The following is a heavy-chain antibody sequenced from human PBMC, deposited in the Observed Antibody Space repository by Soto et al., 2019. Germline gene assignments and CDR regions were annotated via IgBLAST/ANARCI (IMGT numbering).Heavy chain of an antibody. CDR2: IDPSDSYT. D-gene: IGHD6-13*01. CDR1: GYSFTSYW. CDR3: ARLQAAAGDNDLTFDY. V-gene: IGHV5-10-1*01. J-gene: IGHJ4*02. Sequence: EVQLVQSGAEVKKPGESLRISCKGSGYSFTSYWISWVRQMPGKGLEWMGRIDPSDSYTNYSPSFKGHVTVSADQSISTAYLQWSSLKASDTAMYYCARLQAAAGDNDLTFDYWGQGTLVTVSS.